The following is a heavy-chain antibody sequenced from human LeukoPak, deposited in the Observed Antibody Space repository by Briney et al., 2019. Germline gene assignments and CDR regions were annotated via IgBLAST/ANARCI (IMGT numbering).Heavy chain of an antibody. CDR2: ISAYNGYT. CDR3: ARAKYDSSGYYWFDP. J-gene: IGHJ5*02. V-gene: IGHV1-18*01. Sequence: GASVKVSCKASGYTFTSYGIGWVRQAPGQGLEWMGWISAYNGYTQYAEKLQGRVTMTTDTSTSTAYMELRSLRSDDTAVYYCARAKYDSSGYYWFDPWGQGTLVTVSS. CDR1: GYTFTSYG. D-gene: IGHD3-22*01.